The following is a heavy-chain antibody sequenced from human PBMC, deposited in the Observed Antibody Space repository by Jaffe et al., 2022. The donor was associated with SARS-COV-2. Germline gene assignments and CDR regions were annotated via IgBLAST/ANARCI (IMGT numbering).Heavy chain of an antibody. CDR2: ISGSAAST. D-gene: IGHD4-4*01. Sequence: EVQLLESGGNLVQPGGSLRLSCAASGFIFNNFAMSWVRQAPGKGLEWVSAISGSAASTYYADSLKGRFTISRDNSKKTLYLQMNSLRAEDTAVYFCAKSKNEYSNYGSFDSWGQGTLVTVSS. J-gene: IGHJ4*02. CDR3: AKSKNEYSNYGSFDS. V-gene: IGHV3-23*01. CDR1: GFIFNNFA.